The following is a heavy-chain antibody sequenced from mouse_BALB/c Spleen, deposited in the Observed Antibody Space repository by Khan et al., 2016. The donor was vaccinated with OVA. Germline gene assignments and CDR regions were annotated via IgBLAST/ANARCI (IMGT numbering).Heavy chain of an antibody. V-gene: IGHV2-6-5*01. J-gene: IGHJ4*01. CDR1: GFSLTDYG. Sequence: VQLQESGPGLVAPSQSLSITCTVSGFSLTDYGVSWIRQPPGKGLEWLGVIWGGGSTYYNSALKSRLSISKDNSKSQVFLKMSSLQTDDTAMYSSAKGFWSYVYALAYWGQGTSVTVSS. CDR3: AKGFWSYVYALAY. D-gene: IGHD1-1*02. CDR2: IWGGGST.